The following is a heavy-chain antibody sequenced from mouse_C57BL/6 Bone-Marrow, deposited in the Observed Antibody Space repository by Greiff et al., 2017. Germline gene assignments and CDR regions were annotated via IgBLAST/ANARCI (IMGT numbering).Heavy chain of an antibody. CDR1: GYTFTDYN. CDR2: INPNNGGT. D-gene: IGHD1-1*01. CDR3: ARGPYYYALYYCDY. V-gene: IGHV1-22*01. Sequence: EVQLQQSGPELVKPGASVKMSCKASGYTFTDYNMHWVKQSHGKSLEWIGYINPNNGGTSYNQKFKGKATLTVNKSSSTAYMERRSLTSEDSAVYYCARGPYYYALYYCDYWGQGTTLTVSS. J-gene: IGHJ2*01.